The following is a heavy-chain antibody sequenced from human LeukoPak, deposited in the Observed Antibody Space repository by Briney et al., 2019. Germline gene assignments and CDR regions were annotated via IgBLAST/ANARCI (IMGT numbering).Heavy chain of an antibody. CDR1: GFTFSNYA. V-gene: IGHV3-7*01. J-gene: IGHJ4*02. CDR3: IRLFHFDY. CDR2: INQDGSEK. D-gene: IGHD4-17*01. Sequence: GGSLRLSCAASGFTFSNYAIHWVRQAPGKGLEWVANINQDGSEKYFVDSVKGRFTISRDNAKNSLYPQMNSLRAEDTAVYYCIRLFHFDYWGQGTLVTVSS.